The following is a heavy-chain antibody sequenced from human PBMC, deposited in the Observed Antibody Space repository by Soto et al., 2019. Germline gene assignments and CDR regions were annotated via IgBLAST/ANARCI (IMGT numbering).Heavy chain of an antibody. CDR1: GFTFSSYG. D-gene: IGHD1-26*01. J-gene: IGHJ4*02. CDR2: ISYDGSDI. Sequence: QVQLVESGGGVVQPGRSLRLSCAVSGFTFSSYGMHWVRQAPGKGLEWVTIISYDGSDIYYADSVKGRFTISSDNSKNTLYLQMNSLRAEDTAVYYCAKDTSPGVSGSSFDYWGQGTLVTVSS. V-gene: IGHV3-30*18. CDR3: AKDTSPGVSGSSFDY.